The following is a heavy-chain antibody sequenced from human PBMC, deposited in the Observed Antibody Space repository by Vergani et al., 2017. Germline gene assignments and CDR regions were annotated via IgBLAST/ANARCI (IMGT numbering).Heavy chain of an antibody. Sequence: QITLKESGPTLVKPTQTLTLTCTFSGFSLNTRGVSVASIRQPPGKALDWLALSYWNDDQHYSPSLNNRVTITKDTSNNQVVLTMTNMDYVDTGTYYCVYRKTECGTTGGLYPFYYYYDMDVWGKGTTVTVSS. V-gene: IGHV2-5*04. J-gene: IGHJ6*03. CDR1: GFSLNTRGVS. CDR2: SYWNDDQ. CDR3: VYRKTECGTTGGLYPFYYYYDMDV. D-gene: IGHD1-7*01.